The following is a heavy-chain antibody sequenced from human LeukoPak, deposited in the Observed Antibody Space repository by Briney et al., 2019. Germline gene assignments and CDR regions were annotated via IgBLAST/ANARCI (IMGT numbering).Heavy chain of an antibody. V-gene: IGHV4-59*08. J-gene: IGHJ6*02. D-gene: IGHD2-15*01. Sequence: SETLSLTCTVSGGSISSYYWSWIRQPPGKGLEWIGYIYYSGSTSYNPSLKSRVTISVDTSRNQFSLRLSSVTAGDTAVYYCARVGGGNYYYYGMDVWGQGTTVTVSS. CDR3: ARVGGGNYYYYGMDV. CDR2: IYYSGST. CDR1: GGSISSYY.